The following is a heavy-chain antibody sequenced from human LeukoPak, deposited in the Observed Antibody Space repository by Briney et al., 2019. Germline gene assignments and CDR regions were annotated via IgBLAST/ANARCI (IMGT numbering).Heavy chain of an antibody. CDR3: AKGLRGYSYANDY. V-gene: IGHV3-9*01. CDR2: ISWNSGTI. CDR1: GFTFDVYA. J-gene: IGHJ4*02. Sequence: GGSLRLSCAVSGFTFDVYAMHCVRQGPGEGLDWVSSISWNSGTIGYADSVKGRFTISRDNAKNSLYLQMNSLRAEDTALYYCAKGLRGYSYANDYWGQGTLVTVSS. D-gene: IGHD5-12*01.